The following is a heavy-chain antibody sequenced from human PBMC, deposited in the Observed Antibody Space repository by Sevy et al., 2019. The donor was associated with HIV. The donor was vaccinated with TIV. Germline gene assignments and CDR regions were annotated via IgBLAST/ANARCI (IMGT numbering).Heavy chain of an antibody. CDR1: GFTFSSYV. D-gene: IGHD5-18*01. CDR2: ISGSGGST. J-gene: IGHJ6*02. CDR3: AKQAAMGYV. V-gene: IGHV3-23*01. Sequence: GGSLRLSCAASGFTFSSYVMSWVRQAPGKGLEWVSTISGSGGSTYYADSVKGRFTISRDNSKNTVYLQMNTLRAEDTAVYYCAKQAAMGYVRGQGTTVTVSS.